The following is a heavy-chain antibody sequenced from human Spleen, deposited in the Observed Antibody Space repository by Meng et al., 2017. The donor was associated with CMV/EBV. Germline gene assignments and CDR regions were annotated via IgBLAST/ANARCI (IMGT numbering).Heavy chain of an antibody. V-gene: IGHV4-61*08. J-gene: IGHJ6*02. D-gene: IGHD3-3*01. CDR2: VYYTGNT. CDR3: ARDNGVSLFGMVTDHYYGLDV. Sequence: GSLRLSCTVSGGSVSSSDFYWTWIRQSSGKGLEWIGNVYYTGNTKYNPSLKSRVTISLHTSKNQFSLKLTSVTAADTAVYYCARDNGVSLFGMVTDHYYGLDVWGQGTTVTVSS. CDR1: GGSVSSSDFY.